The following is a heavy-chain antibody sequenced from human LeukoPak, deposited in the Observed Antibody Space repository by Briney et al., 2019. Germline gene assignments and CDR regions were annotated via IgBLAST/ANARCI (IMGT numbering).Heavy chain of an antibody. CDR1: GGSISSGDYY. J-gene: IGHJ4*02. Sequence: SETLSLTCTVSGGSISSGDYYWSWIRQPPGKGLEWIGYIYYSGSTYYNPSLKSRVTISVDTSKNQFSLKLSSVTAADTAVYYCARWVIRGHNNYFDYWGQGTLVTVSS. CDR3: ARWVIRGHNNYFDY. CDR2: IYYSGST. V-gene: IGHV4-30-4*01. D-gene: IGHD5-18*01.